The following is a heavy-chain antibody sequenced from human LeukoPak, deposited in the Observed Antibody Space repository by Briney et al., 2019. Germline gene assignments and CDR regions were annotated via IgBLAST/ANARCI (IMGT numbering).Heavy chain of an antibody. D-gene: IGHD1-26*01. CDR2: ISYDGSNK. Sequence: GGSLRLSCAASGFTFSSYGMHWVRQAPGKGLEWVAVISYDGSNKYYADSVNGRLTISRDNSKNTLSLQMNSLRAEDTAVYYCAKSPSGRSRISRFDYWGQGILVTVSS. V-gene: IGHV3-30*18. CDR3: AKSPSGRSRISRFDY. CDR1: GFTFSSYG. J-gene: IGHJ4*02.